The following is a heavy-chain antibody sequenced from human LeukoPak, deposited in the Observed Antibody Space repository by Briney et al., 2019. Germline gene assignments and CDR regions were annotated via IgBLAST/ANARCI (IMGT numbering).Heavy chain of an antibody. CDR1: GGSTSSTNYY. Sequence: SETLSLTCTVSGGSTSSTNYYWDWIRQTPGKGPEWTGSIYYTGTTFYNPSLKSRVTISVDTSKNQFSLKMSSVTAADTALYYCARHLTGSTWFDNWGQGTLVTVSS. CDR3: ARHLTGSTWFDN. V-gene: IGHV4-39*01. D-gene: IGHD6-13*01. J-gene: IGHJ4*02. CDR2: IYYTGTT.